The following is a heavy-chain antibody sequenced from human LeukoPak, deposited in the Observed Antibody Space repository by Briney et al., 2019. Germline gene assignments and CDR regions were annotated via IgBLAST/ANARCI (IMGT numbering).Heavy chain of an antibody. CDR2: IYGGGDT. J-gene: IGHJ1*01. Sequence: PGGSLRLSCAVSGITVSDKYMSWVRQAPGKGLECVSLIYGGGDTYYADSAKGGFTISRDNSKNTLYLQMNSLRAEDAAVYYCAVLTTGLRFQHWGQGTLVTVSS. V-gene: IGHV3-53*01. D-gene: IGHD1-14*01. CDR3: AVLTTGLRFQH. CDR1: GITVSDKY.